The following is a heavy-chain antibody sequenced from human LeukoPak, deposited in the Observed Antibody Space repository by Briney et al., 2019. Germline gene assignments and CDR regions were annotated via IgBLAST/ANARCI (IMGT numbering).Heavy chain of an antibody. CDR2: ISSGRGYI. J-gene: IGHJ4*02. D-gene: IGHD3-16*01. CDR1: GFTFSDYT. CDR3: ASRGGKYGFGC. V-gene: IGHV3-21*01. Sequence: NPGGSLRLSCAASGFTFSDYTMNWVRQAPGKGLEWVAYISSGRGYIYYADSVKGRFTISRDNAKNSLSLQMNSLRAEDTAVYYCASRGGKYGFGCWGQGTRVTVSS.